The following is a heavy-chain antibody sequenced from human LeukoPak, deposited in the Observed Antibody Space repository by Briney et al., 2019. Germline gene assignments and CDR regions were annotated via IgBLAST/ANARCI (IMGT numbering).Heavy chain of an antibody. D-gene: IGHD1-14*01. CDR3: TRYNNDHFDY. Sequence: GGSLRLSCAGSGFTFGGYGMHWFRQTPGKGLEWVAVIAYDGSRAFYADSVKGRFTISRDNSKNTMSVQMDDLRAEDTAVYYCTRYNNDHFDYWGKGTLVTVSS. V-gene: IGHV3-33*01. J-gene: IGHJ4*02. CDR1: GFTFGGYG. CDR2: IAYDGSRA.